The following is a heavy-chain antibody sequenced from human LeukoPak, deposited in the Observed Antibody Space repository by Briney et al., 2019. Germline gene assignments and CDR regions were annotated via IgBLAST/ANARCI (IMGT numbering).Heavy chain of an antibody. CDR2: IYHSGST. V-gene: IGHV4-59*12. CDR1: GGSISTYY. D-gene: IGHD6-13*01. J-gene: IGHJ6*02. CDR3: ARDHLAAAGPLYYYYGMDV. Sequence: PSETLFLTCTVSGGSISTYYWNWIRQPPGKGLEWIGYIYHSGSTNYNPSLQSRVTISVDTSKNQFSLKLSSVTAADTAVYYCARDHLAAAGPLYYYYGMDVWGQGTTVTVSS.